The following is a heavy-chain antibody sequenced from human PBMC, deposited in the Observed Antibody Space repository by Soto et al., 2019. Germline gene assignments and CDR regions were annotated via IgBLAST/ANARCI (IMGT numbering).Heavy chain of an antibody. CDR3: ARDKHYGSGSYGLGY. J-gene: IGHJ4*02. D-gene: IGHD3-10*01. Sequence: EVQLVESGGGLVKPGGSLRLSCAASGFTFSSYSMNWVRQAPGKGLEWVSSISSSSSYIYYADSVKGRFTISRDNAKNSLDLQMNSLRAEDTAVYYCARDKHYGSGSYGLGYWGQGTLVTVSS. CDR1: GFTFSSYS. V-gene: IGHV3-21*01. CDR2: ISSSSSYI.